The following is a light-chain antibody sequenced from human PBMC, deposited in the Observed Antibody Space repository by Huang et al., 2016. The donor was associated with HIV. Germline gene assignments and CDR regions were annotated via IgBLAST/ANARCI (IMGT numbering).Light chain of an antibody. Sequence: IVLTQSPGTLSLSPGERATLSCRASQSVSSSYLAWYQQKPGQAPRLLIYGASSRATGIPDMFSGSGSGTDFTLTISRLQPEDFAVYYCQQYGSSPRTFGGGTQVEIK. CDR3: QQYGSSPRT. V-gene: IGKV3-20*01. J-gene: IGKJ4*01. CDR2: GAS. CDR1: QSVSSSY.